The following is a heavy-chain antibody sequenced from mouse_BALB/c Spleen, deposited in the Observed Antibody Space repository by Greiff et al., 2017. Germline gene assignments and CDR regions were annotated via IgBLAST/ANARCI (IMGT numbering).Heavy chain of an antibody. CDR1: GFNIKDTY. CDR3: ALIYYDYDEGGY. D-gene: IGHD2-4*01. CDR2: IDPANGNT. Sequence: VQLKQSGAELVKPGASVKLSCTASGFNIKDTYMHWVKQRPEQGLEWIGRIDPANGNTKYDPKFQCKATITADTSSNTAYLQLSSLTSEDTAVYYCALIYYDYDEGGYWGQGTTLTVSS. V-gene: IGHV14-3*02. J-gene: IGHJ2*01.